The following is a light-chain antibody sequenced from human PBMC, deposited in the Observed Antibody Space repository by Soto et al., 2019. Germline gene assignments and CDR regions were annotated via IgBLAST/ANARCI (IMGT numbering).Light chain of an antibody. CDR2: LGS. CDR1: QSLLHSNGYNY. J-gene: IGKJ4*01. V-gene: IGKV2-28*01. Sequence: DIALTQSPLSLSVTPGEPASISCKSSQSLLHSNGYNYLDWYLQKPGQPPQRLIYLGSDRASGVPDRFSGGGSVTEFTLKISRVEAEDVRVYYCMQNLPTPLTFGGGTKVEIK. CDR3: MQNLPTPLT.